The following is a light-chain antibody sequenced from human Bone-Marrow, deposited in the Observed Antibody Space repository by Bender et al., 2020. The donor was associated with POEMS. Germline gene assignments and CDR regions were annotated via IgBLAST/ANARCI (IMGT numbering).Light chain of an antibody. CDR2: EVN. J-gene: IGLJ2*01. CDR1: SSDVGGYKY. V-gene: IGLV2-14*01. CDR3: LSFTSTHTGV. Sequence: QSALTQPASVSGSPRQSITISCTGSSSDVGGYKYVSWYQQHPGKAPKLMIYEVNNRPSGVSNRFSGSKSGNTASLTISGLQAEDEADYYCLSFTSTHTGVFGGGTKLTVL.